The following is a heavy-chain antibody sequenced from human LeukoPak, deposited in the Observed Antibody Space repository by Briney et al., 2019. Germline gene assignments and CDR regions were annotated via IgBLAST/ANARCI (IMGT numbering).Heavy chain of an antibody. CDR3: ARVGVRYYDSSGYYSYYFDY. V-gene: IGHV4-34*01. D-gene: IGHD3-22*01. CDR1: GGSFSGYY. Sequence: SETLSLTCAVYGGSFSGYYWSWIRQPPGKGLEWIGEINHSGSTNYNPSLKSRVTISVDTSKNQFSLKLSSVTAADTAVYYCARVGVRYYDSSGYYSYYFDYWGQGTLVTVSS. CDR2: INHSGST. J-gene: IGHJ4*02.